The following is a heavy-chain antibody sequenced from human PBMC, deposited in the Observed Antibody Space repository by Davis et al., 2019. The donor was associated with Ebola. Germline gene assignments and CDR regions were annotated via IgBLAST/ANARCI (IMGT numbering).Heavy chain of an antibody. CDR2: IRSKSKNYAT. CDR1: GFTFSDSS. CDR3: ARVGSDFDI. Sequence: PGGSLRLSCAASGFTFSDSSIHWVRQASGKGLEWVGRIRSKSKNYATTYAASVKGRFTISRDDLKNTAYLQMNSLRDEDTAMYYCARVGSDFDIWGQGTMVTVSS. D-gene: IGHD1-26*01. J-gene: IGHJ3*02. V-gene: IGHV3-73*01.